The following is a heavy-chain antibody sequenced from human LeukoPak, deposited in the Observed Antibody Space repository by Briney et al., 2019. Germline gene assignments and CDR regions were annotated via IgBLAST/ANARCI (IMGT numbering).Heavy chain of an antibody. D-gene: IGHD2-15*01. CDR2: ISWNSGSI. Sequence: GRSLRLSCAASGFTFDDYAMQWVRQAPGKGLEWVSGISWNSGSINYADSVKGRFTISRDNAKNSLFLQMNSLRAEDTALYYCAKDWAGSGVFDIWGQGTMVTVSS. CDR1: GFTFDDYA. J-gene: IGHJ3*02. V-gene: IGHV3-9*01. CDR3: AKDWAGSGVFDI.